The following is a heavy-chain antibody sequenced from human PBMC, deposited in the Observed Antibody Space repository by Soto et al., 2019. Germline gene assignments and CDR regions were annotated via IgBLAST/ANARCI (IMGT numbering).Heavy chain of an antibody. D-gene: IGHD2-15*01. Sequence: QVQLQESGPGLLKSSETLSLTCSVSGSSIGSYYWTWIRQPPGKGLEWIGYIFYRGRTKYNPSIESRVTISLDTSETHFSLELTSVTAADTAVYFCARRDCIGGSCYYYWGQGTLVTVSS. CDR2: IFYRGRT. CDR3: ARRDCIGGSCYYY. CDR1: GSSIGSYY. J-gene: IGHJ4*02. V-gene: IGHV4-59*01.